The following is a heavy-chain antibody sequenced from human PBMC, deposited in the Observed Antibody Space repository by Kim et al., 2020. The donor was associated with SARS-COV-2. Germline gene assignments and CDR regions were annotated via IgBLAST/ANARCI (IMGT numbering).Heavy chain of an antibody. CDR1: GFTFSDYY. V-gene: IGHV3-11*01. CDR2: ISRSGSTI. D-gene: IGHD3-22*01. Sequence: GGSLRLSCAASGFTFSDYYMSWIRQAPGKGLEWVSYISRSGSTIYYADSVKGRFTISRDNAKNSLYLQMNSLRAEDTAVYYCAREMYDSSGYYYYYGMDVWGQGTTVTVSS. J-gene: IGHJ6*02. CDR3: AREMYDSSGYYYYYGMDV.